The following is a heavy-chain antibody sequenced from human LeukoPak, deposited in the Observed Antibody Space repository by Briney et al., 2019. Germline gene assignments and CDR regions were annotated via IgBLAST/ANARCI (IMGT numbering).Heavy chain of an antibody. D-gene: IGHD3-10*01. J-gene: IGHJ4*02. CDR2: TTDTGGTT. CDR1: GFTFSSYG. V-gene: IGHV3-64D*06. Sequence: PGGSLRLSCAASGFTFSSYGMHWVRQAPGKGLEYVSGTTDTGGTTYYAYSVKGRFTISRDNSKNTLYLQVNSLRVEDAAVYYCVTDLSGTYSFDYWGQGTLVTVSS. CDR3: VTDLSGTYSFDY.